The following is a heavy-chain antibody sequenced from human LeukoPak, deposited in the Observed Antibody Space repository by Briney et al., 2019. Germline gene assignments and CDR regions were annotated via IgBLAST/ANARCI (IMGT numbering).Heavy chain of an antibody. J-gene: IGHJ4*02. CDR2: ISGDGVNT. Sequence: PGGSLRLSCVASGLPIADFAMHWVRQARGKGLEWVSLISGDGVNTFYADSVKGLFSISRDNSKNSLSLEMNSLRAEDTAMYYCARESEKFDYWGQGTLVAVSS. CDR3: ARESEKFDY. CDR1: GLPIADFA. V-gene: IGHV3-43*02.